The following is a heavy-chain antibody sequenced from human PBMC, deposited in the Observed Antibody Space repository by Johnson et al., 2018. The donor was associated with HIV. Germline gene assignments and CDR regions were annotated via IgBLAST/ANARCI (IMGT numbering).Heavy chain of an antibody. CDR2: ISGSGGST. V-gene: IGHV3-23*04. CDR1: GFTFTSYA. CDR3: AKGHTVTSTLDAFDI. D-gene: IGHD4-17*01. Sequence: VQLVESGGGLVQPGGSLRLSCVVSGFTFTSYAMTWVRQAPGKGLEWVSAISGSGGSTYYADSVKGRFTISRDNSKNTLYLQMNSLRAEDTALYYCAKGHTVTSTLDAFDIWGQGTMVTVSS. J-gene: IGHJ3*02.